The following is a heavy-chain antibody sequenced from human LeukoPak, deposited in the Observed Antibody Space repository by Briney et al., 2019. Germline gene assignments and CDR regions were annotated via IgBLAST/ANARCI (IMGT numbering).Heavy chain of an antibody. CDR1: GGSVSSDNG. CDR3: ARALPGRWYCLDY. V-gene: IGHV4-4*02. Sequence: SGTLSLTCAVSGGSVSSDNGWSWFRQAPGKGLEWIGEIYHSGSTNYNPSVKSRVTISVDKSKNQFSLKLSSVTAADTAMYYCARALPGRWYCLDYWGQGTLVTVSS. D-gene: IGHD6-13*01. J-gene: IGHJ4*02. CDR2: IYHSGST.